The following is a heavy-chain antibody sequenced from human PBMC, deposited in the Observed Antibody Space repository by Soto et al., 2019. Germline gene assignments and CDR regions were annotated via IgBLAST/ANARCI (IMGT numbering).Heavy chain of an antibody. D-gene: IGHD3-10*01. CDR2: ISTYNGNT. CDR1: GYTFNTYG. CDR3: ARWPAYYSHYLGNYFLDY. J-gene: IGHJ4*02. Sequence: ASVKVSCKASGYTFNTYGMSWVRQAPGQGLDWMGWISTYNGNTKYAERLQGRVTMTTDTTTSTAYMEGRNLRSDDTAVYYFARWPAYYSHYLGNYFLDYWGQGNLVTVSS. V-gene: IGHV1-18*01.